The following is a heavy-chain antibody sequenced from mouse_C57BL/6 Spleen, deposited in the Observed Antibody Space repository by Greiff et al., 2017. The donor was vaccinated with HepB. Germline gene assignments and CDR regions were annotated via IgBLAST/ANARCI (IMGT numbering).Heavy chain of an antibody. V-gene: IGHV10-1*01. CDR1: GFSFNTYA. Sequence: EVHVVESGGGLVQPKGSLKLSCAASGFSFNTYAMNWVRQAPGKGLEWVARIRSKSNNYATYYADSVKDRFTISRDDSESMLYLQMNNLKTEDTAMYYCVRPNDGYSWFAYWGQGTLVTVSA. CDR2: IRSKSNNYAT. D-gene: IGHD2-3*01. CDR3: VRPNDGYSWFAY. J-gene: IGHJ3*01.